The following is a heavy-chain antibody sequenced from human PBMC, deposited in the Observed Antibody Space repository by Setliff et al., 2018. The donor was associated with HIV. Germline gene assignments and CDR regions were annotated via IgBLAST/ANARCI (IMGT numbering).Heavy chain of an antibody. CDR2: INPNSGGT. D-gene: IGHD3-22*01. V-gene: IGHV1-2*02. J-gene: IGHJ5*02. Sequence: ASVKVSCKTSGYTFTGYYMHWVRQAPGQGLEWMGWINPNSGGTNYAQKFQGRVTLTRDTSISTANMELSGLRSDDTAVYFCARGRTYDSSGYIGNWFDPWGQGTPVTVSS. CDR1: GYTFTGYY. CDR3: ARGRTYDSSGYIGNWFDP.